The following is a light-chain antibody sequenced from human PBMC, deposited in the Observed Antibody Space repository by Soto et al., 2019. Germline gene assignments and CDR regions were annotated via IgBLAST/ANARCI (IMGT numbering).Light chain of an antibody. Sequence: QSALTQPASVSGSPGQSITISCIGTSSDVGGYKYVSWYQQHPGKAPKLMIYEVSNRPSGVSNRFSGSKSGNTASLTISGLQAEDEADYYCSSYTSSSTGVFGGGTKLTVL. CDR2: EVS. CDR3: SSYTSSSTGV. V-gene: IGLV2-14*01. CDR1: SSDVGGYKY. J-gene: IGLJ3*02.